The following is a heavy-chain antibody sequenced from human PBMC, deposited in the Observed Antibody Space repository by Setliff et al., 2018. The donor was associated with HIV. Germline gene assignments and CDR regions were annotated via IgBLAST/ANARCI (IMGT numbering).Heavy chain of an antibody. D-gene: IGHD2-2*01. J-gene: IGHJ6*02. Sequence: SETLSLTCAASGGSISSDNWWTWVRQPPGKGLEWIGEIYHSEYTNYNASLKSRVSMSVDKSKNQFSLKLTSVPAADTAVYYCARGHCSGTNCYGVDYYGMDVWGQGTTVTVSS. CDR2: IYHSEYT. CDR1: GGSISSDNW. CDR3: ARGHCSGTNCYGVDYYGMDV. V-gene: IGHV4-4*02.